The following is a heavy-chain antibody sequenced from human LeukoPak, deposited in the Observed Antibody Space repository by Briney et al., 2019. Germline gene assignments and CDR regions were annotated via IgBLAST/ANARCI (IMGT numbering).Heavy chain of an antibody. CDR1: GFTFGDYA. V-gene: IGHV3-30*04. Sequence: GGSLRLSCTASGFTFGDYAMSWVRQAPGKGLEWVAVISYDGSNKYYADSVKGRFTISRDNSKNTLYLQMNSLRAEDTAVYYCARDPGREWLDKFDYWGQGTLVTVSS. J-gene: IGHJ4*02. CDR2: ISYDGSNK. CDR3: ARDPGREWLDKFDY. D-gene: IGHD6-19*01.